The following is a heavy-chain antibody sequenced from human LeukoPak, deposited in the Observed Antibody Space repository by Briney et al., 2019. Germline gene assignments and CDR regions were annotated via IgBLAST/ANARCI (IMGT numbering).Heavy chain of an antibody. CDR2: IYSTGST. CDR1: GGSTSSYY. D-gene: IGHD6-13*01. Sequence: SETLSLTCTVSGGSTSSYYWSWIRQPAGKGLEWIGRIYSTGSTNYNPSLKSRVTMSVDTSKNQFSLRLRSVTAADTAVYYCARQVASAGTAGFDFWGQGALVTVSS. CDR3: ARQVASAGTAGFDF. V-gene: IGHV4-4*07. J-gene: IGHJ4*02.